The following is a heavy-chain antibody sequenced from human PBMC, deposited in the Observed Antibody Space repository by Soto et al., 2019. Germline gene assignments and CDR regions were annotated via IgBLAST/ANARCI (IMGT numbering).Heavy chain of an antibody. V-gene: IGHV3-11*03. J-gene: IGHJ6*02. CDR2: ISSTSSYT. D-gene: IGHD2-15*01. CDR3: ARMRDCSGGYRSGRMDV. Sequence: GGSLRLSCVGFGFTFSDYCMSWIRQAPGKGLEWVSYISSTSSYTNHADSVKGRFTISRDNAKNSLDLQMNSLRAEDTAVYFCARMRDCSGGYRSGRMDVWGQGTTVIVSS. CDR1: GFTFSDYC.